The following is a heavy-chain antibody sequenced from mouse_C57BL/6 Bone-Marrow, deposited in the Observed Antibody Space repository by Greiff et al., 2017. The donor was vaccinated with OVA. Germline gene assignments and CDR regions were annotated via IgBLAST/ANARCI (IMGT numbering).Heavy chain of an antibody. CDR3: ARGDPTRFAY. CDR1: GYTFTDYY. V-gene: IGHV1-19*01. CDR2: INPYNGGT. Sequence: VQLQQSGPVLVKPGTSVKMSCKASGYTFTDYYMNWVKQSHGKSLEWIGVINPYNGGTSYNQKFKGKATLTVDKSSSTAYMELNSLTSEDSAVYYCARGDPTRFAYWGQGTLVTVSA. D-gene: IGHD3-3*01. J-gene: IGHJ3*01.